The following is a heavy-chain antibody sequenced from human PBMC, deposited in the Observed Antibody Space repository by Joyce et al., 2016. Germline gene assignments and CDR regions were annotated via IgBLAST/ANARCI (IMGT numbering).Heavy chain of an antibody. V-gene: IGHV3-48*01. CDR2: ISRSSNTI. CDR1: GFTFNTYS. J-gene: IGHJ6*03. CDR3: ARATSYYFYYYMDV. Sequence: EVQLVESGGGLVQPGGSLRLSCAASGFTFNTYSMNWVRQAPGNGLEVVSYISRSSNTIYYVDSVKGRFTISRDNAKNSLYLQMNSLRAEDTAVYFCARATSYYFYYYMDVWGKGTTVTVSS.